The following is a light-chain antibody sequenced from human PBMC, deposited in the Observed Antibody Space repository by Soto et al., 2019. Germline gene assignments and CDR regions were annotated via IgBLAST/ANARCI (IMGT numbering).Light chain of an antibody. Sequence: EIVSTQSPATLSLSPGERPTLSCRASKSVSSSLAWYQQKPGQTPRLLTYDPSHRATGIPARFSRSGSGTDFPLTISSVLPEDVAVYYCQQRINWLPIFTFGRGTEVDVK. CDR2: DPS. J-gene: IGKJ3*01. V-gene: IGKV3-11*01. CDR1: KSVSSS. CDR3: QQRINWLPIFT.